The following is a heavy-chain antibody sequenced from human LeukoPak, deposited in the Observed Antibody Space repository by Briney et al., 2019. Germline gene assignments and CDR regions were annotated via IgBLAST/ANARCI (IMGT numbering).Heavy chain of an antibody. CDR1: GGSFSGYY. Sequence: SETLSLTCAVYGGSFSGYYWSWLRQPPGKGREGVGEINNSGSTNYNPSLKSRVTISVDTSKNQFSLKLSSVTAADTAVYYCARYGLSGFGELSQNDAFDIWGQGTMVTVSS. V-gene: IGHV4-34*01. CDR2: INNSGST. J-gene: IGHJ3*02. CDR3: ARYGLSGFGELSQNDAFDI. D-gene: IGHD3-10*01.